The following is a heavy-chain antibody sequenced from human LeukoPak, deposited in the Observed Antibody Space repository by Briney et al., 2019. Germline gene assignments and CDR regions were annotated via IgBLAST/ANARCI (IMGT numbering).Heavy chain of an antibody. CDR1: GFNVTSNY. CDR3: ASSMVSATRVSGFFDL. V-gene: IGHV3-53*01. J-gene: IGHJ2*01. CDR2: TYSGGST. D-gene: IGHD2-21*01. Sequence: PGRSLRLSCAASGFNVTSNYMNSVRQAPGKGVEWVSVTYSGGSTYYAGSVKGRFTISRDNSKNTLYPQMNSLRAEDTAVYYCASSMVSATRVSGFFDLWGRGTLVTVSS.